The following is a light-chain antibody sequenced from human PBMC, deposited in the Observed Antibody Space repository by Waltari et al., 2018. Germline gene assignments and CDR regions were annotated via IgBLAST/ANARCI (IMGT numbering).Light chain of an antibody. CDR3: QTGGFGIWV. J-gene: IGLJ3*02. V-gene: IGLV4-69*01. CDR2: VNSDGSH. CDR1: SGPSSYA. Sequence: QLMLTQSPSASAPLGASVKLTCTLSSGPSSYAIAWHQQQPEKGPRYLMKVNSDGSHIKGDAIPDRFSGSSSGAERYLTISILQSEDEAEYYCQTGGFGIWVFGGGTKLTVL.